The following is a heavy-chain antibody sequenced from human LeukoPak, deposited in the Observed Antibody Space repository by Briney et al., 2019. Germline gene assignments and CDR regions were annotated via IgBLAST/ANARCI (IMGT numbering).Heavy chain of an antibody. CDR1: GGSFSGYY. J-gene: IGHJ3*02. Sequence: SETLSLTCAVYGGSFSGYYWSWIRQPPGKGLEWIGEINHSGSTNYNPSLKSRVTISVDTSKNQFSLKLSSVTAADTAVYYCARVVSRYYYDSSGYFRAPNAFDIWGQGTMVTVSS. D-gene: IGHD3-22*01. CDR2: INHSGST. V-gene: IGHV4-34*01. CDR3: ARVVSRYYYDSSGYFRAPNAFDI.